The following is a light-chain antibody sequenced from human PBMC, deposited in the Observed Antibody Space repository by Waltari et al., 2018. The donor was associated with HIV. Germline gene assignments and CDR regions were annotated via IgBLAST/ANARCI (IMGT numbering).Light chain of an antibody. CDR1: SLRSYY. J-gene: IGLJ2*01. CDR3: NSRDSSGNHLI. Sequence: SSELTQDPAVSVALGQTVTITCQGDSLRSYYASWYQQRPGQAPLLVICAKNSRPSGIPDRFSGSSSGNTDSLTIAGAQAEDEADYYCNSRDSSGNHLIFGGGTKLTVL. V-gene: IGLV3-19*01. CDR2: AKN.